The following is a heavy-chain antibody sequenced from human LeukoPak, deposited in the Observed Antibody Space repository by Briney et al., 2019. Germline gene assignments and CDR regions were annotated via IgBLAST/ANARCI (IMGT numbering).Heavy chain of an antibody. V-gene: IGHV3-74*01. CDR3: AGGINYGSGIDY. CDR2: VNRDGSSA. D-gene: IGHD3-10*01. Sequence: GGSLRLSCAASGFAFSAFWMDWVRQAPGKGLVWVSHVNRDGSSAYYADSVKGRFTISRDNAKNTVYLQMNNLRVEDTAAYYCAGGINYGSGIDYWGQGILVTVSS. J-gene: IGHJ4*02. CDR1: GFAFSAFW.